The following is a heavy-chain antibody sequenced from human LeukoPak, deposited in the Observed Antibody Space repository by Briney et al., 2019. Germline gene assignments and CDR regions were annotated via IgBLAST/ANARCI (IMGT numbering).Heavy chain of an antibody. CDR1: GFTFSSNG. V-gene: IGHV3-33*06. CDR3: AKGPLRGTAAAIDY. CDR2: VSFDGSNK. Sequence: GTSLRLSCAASGFTFSSNGMHWVRQAPGKGLEWVAVVSFDGSNKYFEDSVKGRFSISRDNSRNTLYLQMNSLRAEDTAVYYCAKGPLRGTAAAIDYWGQGTLVTVSS. J-gene: IGHJ4*02. D-gene: IGHD2-2*01.